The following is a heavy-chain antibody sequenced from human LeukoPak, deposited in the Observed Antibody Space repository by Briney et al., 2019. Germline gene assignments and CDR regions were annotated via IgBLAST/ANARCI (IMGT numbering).Heavy chain of an antibody. CDR3: AKGSYPFRWFGEFNVKLPRPIRHYYFDS. V-gene: IGHV3-23*01. Sequence: GGSLRLSCAASGFTFSSYAMSWVRQAPGKGLECISGFSGSGGSTYYADSVKGRFTISRDNSKNTLYLQMNSLRAEDTAVYYCAKGSYPFRWFGEFNVKLPRPIRHYYFDSWGQGTLVTVSS. CDR1: GFTFSSYA. J-gene: IGHJ4*02. D-gene: IGHD3-10*01. CDR2: FSGSGGST.